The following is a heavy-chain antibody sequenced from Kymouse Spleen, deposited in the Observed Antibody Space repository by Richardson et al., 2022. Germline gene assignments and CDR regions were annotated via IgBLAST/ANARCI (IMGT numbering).Heavy chain of an antibody. CDR1: GFTFSGSA. V-gene: IGHV3-73*02. CDR2: IRSKANSYAT. J-gene: IGHJ4*02. Sequence: EVQLVESGGGLVQPGGSLKLSCAASGFTFSGSAMHWVRQASGKGLEWVGRIRSKANSYATAYAASVKGRFTISRDDSKNTAYLQMNSLKTEDTAVYYCTSKAGSYPFDYWGQGTLVTVSS. D-gene: IGHD1-26*01. CDR3: TSKAGSYPFDY.